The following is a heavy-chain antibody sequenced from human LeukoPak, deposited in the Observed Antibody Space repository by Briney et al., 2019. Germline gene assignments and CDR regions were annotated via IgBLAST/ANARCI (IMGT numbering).Heavy chain of an antibody. CDR2: ISGSGGST. Sequence: GGSLRLSCAAPGFTFSSYAMSWVRQAPGTGLEWVSAISGSGGSTYYADSVKGRFTISRDNSKNTLYLQMNSLRAEDTAVYYCARPNTGARYFDYWGQGTLVSVSS. J-gene: IGHJ4*02. V-gene: IGHV3-23*01. D-gene: IGHD5-18*01. CDR3: ARPNTGARYFDY. CDR1: GFTFSSYA.